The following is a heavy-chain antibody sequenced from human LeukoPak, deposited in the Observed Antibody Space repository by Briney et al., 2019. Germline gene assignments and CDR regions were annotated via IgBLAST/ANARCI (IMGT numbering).Heavy chain of an antibody. CDR2: ISWNSGSI. V-gene: IGHV3-9*01. CDR1: GFTFDDYA. J-gene: IGHJ3*02. CDR3: AKDKVELTTAAFDI. D-gene: IGHD1-7*01. Sequence: GGSLRLSCAASGFTFDDYAMHWVRQAPGKGLEWVSGISWNSGSIGYADSVKGRFTISRDNAKNSLYLQMNSLRAEDTALYYCAKDKVELTTAAFDIWGQGTMVTVYS.